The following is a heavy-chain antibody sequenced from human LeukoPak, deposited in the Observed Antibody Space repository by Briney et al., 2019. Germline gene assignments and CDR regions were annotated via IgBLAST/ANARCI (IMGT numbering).Heavy chain of an antibody. CDR3: ARSTSSEYDIYHFDY. CDR2: MWYDGNNK. V-gene: IGHV3-33*01. CDR1: GFTFSSDG. Sequence: AGSLRLSCAASGFTFSSDGMHWVRQAPGKGLEWVAVMWYDGNNKYYADSVKGRFTISRDNSKNTLYLQVNSLRAEDTAVYYCARSTSSEYDIYHFDYWGQGTLVTVSS. J-gene: IGHJ4*02. D-gene: IGHD3-9*01.